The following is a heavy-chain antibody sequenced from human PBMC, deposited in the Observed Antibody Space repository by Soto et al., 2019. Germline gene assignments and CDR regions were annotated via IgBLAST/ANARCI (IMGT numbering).Heavy chain of an antibody. CDR3: ARTTITSVLFDY. CDR1: GFSLSIVRMG. D-gene: IGHD5-12*01. J-gene: IGHJ4*02. Sequence: QVTLQESGPVLVKPTETLTLTCTVSGFSLSIVRMGVSWIRQPPGKALEWLAHIFSNDEKSYSTSLKSRLTISKDTSRGQVVLTMTNMDPVDTATYSCARTTITSVLFDYWGQGTLVTVSS. V-gene: IGHV2-26*01. CDR2: IFSNDEK.